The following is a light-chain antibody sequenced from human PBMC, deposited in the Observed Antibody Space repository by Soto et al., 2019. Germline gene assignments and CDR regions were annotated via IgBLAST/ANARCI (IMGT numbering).Light chain of an antibody. Sequence: EIVLTQSPATLSLSPGERAALSCRASQSVSSSYLAWYQQKPGQAPRLLIYAASSRATGIPDRFSGSGSGTDFTLTISSREPEDFAVYNCQQYGRSPGLFTFGPGTKVDIK. CDR1: QSVSSSY. CDR3: QQYGRSPGLFT. CDR2: AAS. V-gene: IGKV3-20*01. J-gene: IGKJ3*01.